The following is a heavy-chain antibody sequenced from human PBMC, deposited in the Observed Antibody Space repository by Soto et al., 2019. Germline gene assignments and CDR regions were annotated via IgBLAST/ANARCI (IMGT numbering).Heavy chain of an antibody. CDR1: GDTFTEYY. V-gene: IGHV1-46*01. J-gene: IGHJ4*02. CDR3: ARMGHVVVVTAALDY. CDR2: VNPSGGHT. Sequence: QVQLMQSGAEVKKPGASVKVSCKASGDTFTEYYIHWVRQAPGQGLEWMGTVNPSGGHTTYAQHFLGRVTMTRDTATSTLYMELTSLTSEDTAVYYCARMGHVVVVTAALDYWGQGTLVTVSS. D-gene: IGHD2-21*02.